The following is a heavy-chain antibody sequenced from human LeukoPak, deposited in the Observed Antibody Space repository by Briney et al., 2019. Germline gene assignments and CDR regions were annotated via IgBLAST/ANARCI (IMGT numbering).Heavy chain of an antibody. J-gene: IGHJ4*02. CDR1: GGSFSGYY. D-gene: IGHD3-3*01. CDR3: ARSDFWSGSVIDY. CDR2: INHSGST. Sequence: SETLSLTCAVYGGSFSGYYWSWIRQPPGKGLEWIGEINHSGSTNYNPSLKSRVTISVDASKNQFSLKLSSVTAADTAVYYCARSDFWSGSVIDYWGQGTLLTVSS. V-gene: IGHV4-34*01.